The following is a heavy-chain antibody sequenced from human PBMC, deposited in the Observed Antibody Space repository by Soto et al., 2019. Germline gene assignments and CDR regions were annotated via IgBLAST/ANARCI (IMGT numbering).Heavy chain of an antibody. CDR1: GFTFSSYG. CDR3: ARGDTAMVQIYYYYGMDV. V-gene: IGHV3-33*01. CDR2: IWYDGGNK. Sequence: QVQLVESGGGVVQPGRSLRLSCAASGFTFSSYGMHWVRQAPGKGLEWVAVIWYDGGNKYYADSVKGRFTISRDNSKNTLYLQMNSLRAEDTAVYYCARGDTAMVQIYYYYGMDVWGQGTTVTVSS. D-gene: IGHD5-18*01. J-gene: IGHJ6*02.